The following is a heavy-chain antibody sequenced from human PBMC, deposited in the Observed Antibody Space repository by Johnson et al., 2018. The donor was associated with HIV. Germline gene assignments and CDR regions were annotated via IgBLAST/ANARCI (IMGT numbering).Heavy chain of an antibody. CDR2: ISYDGSNK. D-gene: IGHD3-22*01. V-gene: IGHV3-30*04. J-gene: IGHJ3*02. CDR3: ARHKSTYYYDSSALDI. CDR1: GFTFSSYA. Sequence: QVQLVESGGGLVQPGGSLRLSCAASGFTFSSYAMHWVRQAPGKGLEWVAVISYDGSNKYYADSVKGRFTIPRDNSKNTLYLQMNSLRAEDTAVYYCARHKSTYYYDSSALDIWGQGTMVTVSS.